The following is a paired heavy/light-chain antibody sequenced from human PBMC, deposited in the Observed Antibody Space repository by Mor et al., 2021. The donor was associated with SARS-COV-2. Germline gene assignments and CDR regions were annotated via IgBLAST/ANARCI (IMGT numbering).Light chain of an antibody. CDR2: AAS. CDR1: QSINSY. Sequence: DIQMTQSPSSLSASVGDRVTITCRASQSINSYLNWYQQKPGKAPKLLIYAASSLQSGVPSRFSGSGSGTDLTLTISSLQPEDFATYYCQQSYSTPFTFGQGTKLEIK. V-gene: IGKV1-39*01. J-gene: IGKJ2*01. CDR3: QQSYSTPFT.
Heavy chain of an antibody. CDR1: GFTFSSYG. V-gene: IGHV3-33*01. CDR2: IWHDGSNK. Sequence: QVQLVESGGGVVQPGRSLRLSCAASGFTFSSYGMHWVRQAPGKGLEWVAVIWHDGSNKYYADSVKGRFTISRDNSKNTLYLKMNSLRAEDTAVYYCARAWYYDSSGNDAFDIWGQGTMVTVSS. J-gene: IGHJ3*02. D-gene: IGHD3-22*01. CDR3: ARAWYYDSSGNDAFDI.